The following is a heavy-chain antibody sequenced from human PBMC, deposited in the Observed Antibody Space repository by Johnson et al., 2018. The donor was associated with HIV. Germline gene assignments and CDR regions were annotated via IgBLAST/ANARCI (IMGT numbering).Heavy chain of an antibody. CDR3: AKVQIAARWSDALHI. J-gene: IGHJ3*02. Sequence: QVQLVESGGGVVQPGKSLRLSCAASGFTLGSFGMHWVRQAPGKGLEWVAVISYDGSNKEYAASVKGRFTLSRDNSKNTLYLIMNRLRPEDTAVYYCAKVQIAARWSDALHIWGQGTKVTVSS. D-gene: IGHD6-6*01. V-gene: IGHV3-30*18. CDR1: GFTLGSFG. CDR2: ISYDGSNK.